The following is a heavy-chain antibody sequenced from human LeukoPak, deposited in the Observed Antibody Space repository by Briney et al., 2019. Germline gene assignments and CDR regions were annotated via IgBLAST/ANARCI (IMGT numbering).Heavy chain of an antibody. CDR3: ARERRSYSSSSGCGY. CDR2: ISSSGSTI. J-gene: IGHJ4*02. D-gene: IGHD6-13*01. V-gene: IGHV3-48*03. CDR1: GLTFSSYE. Sequence: PGGSLRLSCAASGLTFSSYEMNWVRQAPGKGLEWVSYISSSGSTIYYADSVKGRFTISRDNSKNTLYLQMNSLRAEDTAVYYCARERRSYSSSSGCGYWGQGTLVTVSS.